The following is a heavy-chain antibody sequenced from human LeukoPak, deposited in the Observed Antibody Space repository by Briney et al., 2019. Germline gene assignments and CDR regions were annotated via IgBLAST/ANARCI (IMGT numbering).Heavy chain of an antibody. V-gene: IGHV4-61*09. D-gene: IGHD6-13*01. CDR3: ARDWGIAAATPFYFDH. J-gene: IGHJ4*02. CDR1: VGSISSGNYY. CDR2: IYMSGST. Sequence: SQTLSLTCTVSVGSISSGNYYYSWIRQSAGKGMEWIGNIYMSGSTRYKPSLMSRVAMSVDTSKNQFSLKISSATAADTAVYYCARDWGIAAATPFYFDHWGQGILVTVSS.